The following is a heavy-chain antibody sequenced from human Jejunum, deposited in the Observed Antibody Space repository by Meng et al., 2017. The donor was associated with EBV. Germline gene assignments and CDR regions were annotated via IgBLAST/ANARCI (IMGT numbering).Heavy chain of an antibody. CDR2: INHSGST. Sequence: QVLHQQCVRGQLQPSETPSPPCAVSGESFSDHFWSWIRQPPGKGLEWIGDINHSGSTTYNPSLESRVTLSVDTSKNQFSLRLNSVTAADTAIYYCARVVNWDYGDYGAFDYWGQGALVTVSS. V-gene: IGHV4-34*01. J-gene: IGHJ4*02. CDR3: ARVVNWDYGDYGAFDY. D-gene: IGHD4-17*01. CDR1: GESFSDHF.